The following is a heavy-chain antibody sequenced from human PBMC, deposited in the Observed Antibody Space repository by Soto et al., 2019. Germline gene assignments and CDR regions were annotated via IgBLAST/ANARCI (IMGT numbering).Heavy chain of an antibody. CDR2: IDPSDSYT. D-gene: IGHD2-8*01. J-gene: IGHJ5*02. CDR3: ARGLEKTNNWFDP. CDR1: GYSFTSYW. Sequence: PGESLKISCKGSGYSFTSYWISWVRQMPGKGLEWMGRIDPSDSYTNYSPSFQGHVTISADKSISTAYLQWSSLKASDTAMYYCARGLEKTNNWFDPWGQGTLVTVSS. V-gene: IGHV5-10-1*01.